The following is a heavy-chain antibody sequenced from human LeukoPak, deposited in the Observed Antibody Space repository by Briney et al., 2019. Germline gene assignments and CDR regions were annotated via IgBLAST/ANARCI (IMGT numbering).Heavy chain of an antibody. CDR3: GRDKKWLQYYYGVDV. V-gene: IGHV3-7*01. Sequence: GGSLRLSCAASGFTFSSYWMSWVRQAPGKGLEWVANMNLDGSEKYYVDSVKGRFTISRDNAKNSLYLQMHSLRAEDTAVYYGGRDKKWLQYYYGVDVWGQGTTVIVSS. J-gene: IGHJ6*02. CDR2: MNLDGSEK. D-gene: IGHD5-12*01. CDR1: GFTFSSYW.